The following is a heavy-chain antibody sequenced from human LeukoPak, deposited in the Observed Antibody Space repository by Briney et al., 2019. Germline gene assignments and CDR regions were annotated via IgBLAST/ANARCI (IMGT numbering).Heavy chain of an antibody. CDR2: INPSGGST. D-gene: IGHD2-2*01. CDR3: ARDPGYCSSNSCPFDP. CDR1: GYTFTRYY. Sequence: ASVKVSCKASGYTFTRYYMHWVRQAPGQGLEWMGIINPSGGSTSYAQKFQGRVTMTRDTSTSTVYMELSSLRSEDTAVYYCARDPGYCSSNSCPFDPWGQGTLVTVSS. V-gene: IGHV1-46*01. J-gene: IGHJ5*02.